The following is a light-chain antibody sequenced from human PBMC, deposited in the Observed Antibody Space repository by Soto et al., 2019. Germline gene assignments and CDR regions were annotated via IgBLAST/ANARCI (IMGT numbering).Light chain of an antibody. J-gene: IGLJ2*01. CDR1: SSNIGSNY. CDR2: RNN. CDR3: AAWDDSLSGVV. V-gene: IGLV1-47*01. Sequence: QSVLTQPPSASGTPGQRVTISCSGSSSNIGSNYGYWYQQLPGTAPKLLIYRNNQRPSGVPDRFSGSKSCTSASLAISGLRYEDEADYYCAAWDDSLSGVVFGGGTQLTVL.